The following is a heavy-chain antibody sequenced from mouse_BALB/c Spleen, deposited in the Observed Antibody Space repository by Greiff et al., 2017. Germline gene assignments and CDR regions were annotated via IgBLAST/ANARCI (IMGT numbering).Heavy chain of an antibody. CDR2: ISSSGST. D-gene: IGHD2-4*01. CDR3: ARQFYYDYDRGGY. Sequence: EVQGVESGGGLVKPGGSLKLSCAASGFTFSSYAMPWVRQTPEKRLEWVASISSSGSTYYPDMLKGRFTISRDNARNILYLQMSSLRSEDTAVYYCARQFYYDYDRGGYWGQGTTLTVSS. CDR1: GFTFSSYA. J-gene: IGHJ2*01. V-gene: IGHV5-6-5*01.